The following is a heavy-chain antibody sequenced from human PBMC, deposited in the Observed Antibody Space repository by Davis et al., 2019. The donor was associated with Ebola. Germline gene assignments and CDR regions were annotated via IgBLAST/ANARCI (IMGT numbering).Heavy chain of an antibody. V-gene: IGHV4-34*01. CDR2: INHSGNT. CDR1: GGPFRGFF. J-gene: IGHJ4*02. Sequence: MPSETLSLTCAVHGGPFRGFFWSWNRQPPGKGLEWIGEINHSGNTHYNPSLKSRVAISVDASKNQFSLKLSSVTAADTAMYYCARVQVGVLDWGQGNLVTVSS. CDR3: ARVQVGVLD. D-gene: IGHD3-22*01.